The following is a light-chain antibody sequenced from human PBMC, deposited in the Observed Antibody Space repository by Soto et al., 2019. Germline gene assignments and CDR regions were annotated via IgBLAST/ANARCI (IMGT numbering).Light chain of an antibody. Sequence: QAVVTQEPSFSVSPGGTVTLTCGLSSGSVSTSYYPSWYQQTPGQAPRTLIYNTYTRSSGVPDGSSASILGDKAPVTITRAQADDESYYYCVLYVARGSSVFGGGTQLTVL. CDR3: VLYVARGSSV. V-gene: IGLV8-61*01. CDR1: SGSVSTSYY. J-gene: IGLJ2*01. CDR2: NTY.